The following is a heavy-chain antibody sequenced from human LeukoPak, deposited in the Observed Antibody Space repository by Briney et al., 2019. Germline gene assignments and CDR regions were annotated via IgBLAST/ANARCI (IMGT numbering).Heavy chain of an antibody. CDR3: AKPEVAVASIDC. D-gene: IGHD6-19*01. CDR2: ISSGGTP. Sequence: GGSLRLSCGASGFTFTSSAMTWVRQAPGKGLEWVSAISSGGTPYYAASVRGRFIISRDTSTNTLYLQVKSLTAEDTAVYYCAKPEVAVASIDCWGQGTLVTVSS. J-gene: IGHJ4*02. CDR1: GFTFTSSA. V-gene: IGHV3-23*01.